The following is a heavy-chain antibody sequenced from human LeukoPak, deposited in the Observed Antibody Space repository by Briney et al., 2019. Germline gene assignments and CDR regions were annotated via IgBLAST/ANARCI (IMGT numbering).Heavy chain of an antibody. CDR3: ARERYDFWSGQFDY. CDR1: GFTVSSNY. CDR2: IYSGGST. V-gene: IGHV3-53*01. D-gene: IGHD3-3*01. Sequence: GGSLRLSCAASGFTVSSNYMSWVRQAPGKGLEWVSVIYSGGSTYYADSVKGRFTIPRDNSKNTLHLQMNSLRAEDTAVYYCARERYDFWSGQFDYCGQGTLVTVSS. J-gene: IGHJ4*02.